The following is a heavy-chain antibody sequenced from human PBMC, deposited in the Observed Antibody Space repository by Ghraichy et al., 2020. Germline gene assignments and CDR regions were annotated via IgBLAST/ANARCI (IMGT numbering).Heavy chain of an antibody. CDR2: IFVSGES. J-gene: IGHJ4*02. Sequence: GGSLRLSCAASGFTFSSYAMSWVRQAPGKGLEWVSVIFVSGESYYADSVKGRFSISRDSSKNTLYLQMSSLRAEDTALYYCAKHLDDGFDYWGRGTLVTVSS. CDR1: GFTFSSYA. CDR3: AKHLDDGFDY. D-gene: IGHD4/OR15-4a*01. V-gene: IGHV3-23*01.